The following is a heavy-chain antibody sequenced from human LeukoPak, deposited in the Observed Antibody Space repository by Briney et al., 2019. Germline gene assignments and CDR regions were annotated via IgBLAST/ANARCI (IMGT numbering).Heavy chain of an antibody. CDR3: ARVTVDSSSWYYAYYYYYGMDV. D-gene: IGHD6-13*01. CDR2: ISSSSSTI. CDR1: GFTFSSYS. V-gene: IGHV3-48*01. J-gene: IGHJ6*02. Sequence: GGSLRLSCAASGFTFSSYSMTWVRQAPGKGLEWVSYISSSSSTIYYADSVKGRFTISRDNAKNSLYLQMNSLRAEDTAVYYCARVTVDSSSWYYAYYYYYGMDVWGQGTTVTVSS.